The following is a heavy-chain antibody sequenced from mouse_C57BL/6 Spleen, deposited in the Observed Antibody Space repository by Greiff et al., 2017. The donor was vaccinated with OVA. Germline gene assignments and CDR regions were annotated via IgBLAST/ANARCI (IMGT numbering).Heavy chain of an antibody. CDR2: IYPGNSDT. CDR3: TRSLTTVVATPMDY. Sequence: VQLQQSGTVLARPGASVKMSCKTSGYTFTSYWMHWVKQRPGQGLEWIGAIYPGNSDTSYNQKFKGKAKLTAVTSASTAYMELSSLTNEDSAVYYCTRSLTTVVATPMDYWGQGTSVTVSS. V-gene: IGHV1-5*01. D-gene: IGHD1-1*01. CDR1: GYTFTSYW. J-gene: IGHJ4*01.